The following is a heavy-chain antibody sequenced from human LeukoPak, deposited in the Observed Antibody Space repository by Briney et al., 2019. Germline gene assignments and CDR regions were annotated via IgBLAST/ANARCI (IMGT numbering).Heavy chain of an antibody. D-gene: IGHD3-3*01. CDR1: GYTFTSYY. V-gene: IGHV1-46*01. Sequence: ASVKVSCKASGYTFTSYYMHWVRQAPGQGLEWMGIINPSGGSTSYAQKFQGRVTMTRDTSTSTVYMELSSLRSEDTAVYYCAREFRPYEFWSETPPAFDYWGQGTLVTVSS. CDR3: AREFRPYEFWSETPPAFDY. J-gene: IGHJ4*02. CDR2: INPSGGST.